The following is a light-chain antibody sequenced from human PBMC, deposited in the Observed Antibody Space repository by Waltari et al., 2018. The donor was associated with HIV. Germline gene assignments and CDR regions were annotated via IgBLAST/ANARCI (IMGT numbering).Light chain of an antibody. CDR1: QSVNTY. V-gene: IGKV1-39*01. J-gene: IGKJ1*01. Sequence: DIQMTQSPSSLSASVGDRVTITCRASQSVNTYLSWYQQKPGKAPTLLIYAASILQRGVPSRFIGSGSGTDFTLTISSLQPEDFATYYCQQSFSSPWTFGQGTKVEIK. CDR3: QQSFSSPWT. CDR2: AAS.